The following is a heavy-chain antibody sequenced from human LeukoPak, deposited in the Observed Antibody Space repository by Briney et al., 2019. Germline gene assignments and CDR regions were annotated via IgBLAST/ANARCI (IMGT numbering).Heavy chain of an antibody. D-gene: IGHD3-9*01. V-gene: IGHV4-34*01. CDR2: INHSGST. CDR1: GGSFSGYY. J-gene: IGHJ5*02. Sequence: SETLSLTCAVYGGSFSGYYWSWIRQPPGKGLEWIGEINHSGSTNYNPSLKSRVTISVDTSKNQFSLKLSSVTAADTAVYYCARLYYDILTGDNWFDPWGQGTLVTVSS. CDR3: ARLYYDILTGDNWFDP.